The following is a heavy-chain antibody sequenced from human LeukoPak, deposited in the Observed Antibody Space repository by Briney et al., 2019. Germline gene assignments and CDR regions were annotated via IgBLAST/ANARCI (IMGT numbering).Heavy chain of an antibody. D-gene: IGHD7-27*01. CDR2: INPSGGST. CDR3: ARSVAGRWFRQPGEGGYFDY. J-gene: IGHJ4*02. Sequence: ASVKVSCKASGYTFTSYYMHWVRQAPGQGLEWMGIINPSGGSTSYAQKFQGRVTMTRDMSTSTVYMELSSLRSEDTAVYYCARSVAGRWFRQPGEGGYFDYWGQGTLVTVSS. V-gene: IGHV1-46*01. CDR1: GYTFTSYY.